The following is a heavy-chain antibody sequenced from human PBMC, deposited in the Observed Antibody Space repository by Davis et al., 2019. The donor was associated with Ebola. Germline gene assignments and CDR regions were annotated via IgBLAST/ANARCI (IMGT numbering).Heavy chain of an antibody. CDR2: ISAYNGNT. V-gene: IGHV1-18*01. D-gene: IGHD2-2*01. Sequence: SVNVPCKASGGIFSSYVISSLRQAPGQGLDWMGWISAYNGNTNYAQKLQGRVTMTTDTSTSTAYMELRSLRSDDTAVYYCARDDIVVVPAAMLGGYYYYGMDVWGQGTTVTVSS. J-gene: IGHJ6*02. CDR1: GGIFSSYV. CDR3: ARDDIVVVPAAMLGGYYYYGMDV.